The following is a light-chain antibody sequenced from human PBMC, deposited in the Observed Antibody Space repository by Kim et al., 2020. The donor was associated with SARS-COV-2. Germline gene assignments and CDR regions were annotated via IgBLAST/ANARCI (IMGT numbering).Light chain of an antibody. CDR2: GNS. V-gene: IGLV1-40*01. CDR1: SSNIGAGYD. Sequence: QRVTSSCTGSSSNIGAGYDVYWYQQLPGTAPKLLIYGNSNRPSGVPDRFSGSKSGTSASLAITGLQAEDEADYYCQSYDSSLSGSVFGGGTQLTVL. J-gene: IGLJ3*02. CDR3: QSYDSSLSGSV.